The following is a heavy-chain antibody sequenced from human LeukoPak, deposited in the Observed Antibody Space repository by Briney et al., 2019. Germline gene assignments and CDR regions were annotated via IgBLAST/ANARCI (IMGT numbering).Heavy chain of an antibody. D-gene: IGHD5-18*01. J-gene: IGHJ4*02. CDR2: IYSGGST. V-gene: IGHV3-53*01. Sequence: GGSLRLSCAASGFTVSSNYMSWVRQAPGKGLEWVSVIYSGGSTYYADSVKGRFTISRDNPKNTLYLQMNSLRAEDTAVYYCARVASGYSYGFDYWGQGTLVTVSS. CDR1: GFTVSSNY. CDR3: ARVASGYSYGFDY.